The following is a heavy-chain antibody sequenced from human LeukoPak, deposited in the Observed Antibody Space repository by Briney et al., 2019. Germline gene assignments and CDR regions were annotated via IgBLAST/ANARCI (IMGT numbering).Heavy chain of an antibody. D-gene: IGHD3-22*01. J-gene: IGHJ4*02. V-gene: IGHV4-31*03. Sequence: SETLSLTCTVSGASFNRDDQYWNWIRQSPGKGLEWIGSIHPSGMLYNNPSLESRVTMSRDTSKNQFSLNLNSVTAADTAVYFCSRGLDSRKLGYWGQGILATVSS. CDR2: IHPSGML. CDR3: SRGLDSRKLGY. CDR1: GASFNRDDQY.